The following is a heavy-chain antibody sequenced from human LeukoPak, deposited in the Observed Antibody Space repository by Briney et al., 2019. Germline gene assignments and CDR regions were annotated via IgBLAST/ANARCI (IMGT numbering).Heavy chain of an antibody. CDR3: AKAATRIGGGEIDY. CDR1: GFTFSSYG. J-gene: IGHJ4*02. D-gene: IGHD1-26*01. V-gene: IGHV3-30*18. Sequence: GGSLRLSCAASGFTFSSYGMHWVRQAPGKGLEWVAVISYDGSNKYYADSVKGRFTISRDNSKNTLYLQMNSLRAEDTAVYYCAKAATRIGGGEIDYWGQGTLVTVSS. CDR2: ISYDGSNK.